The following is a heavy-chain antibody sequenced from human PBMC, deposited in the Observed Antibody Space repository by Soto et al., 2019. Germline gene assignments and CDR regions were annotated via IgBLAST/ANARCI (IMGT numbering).Heavy chain of an antibody. CDR2: IWYDGSNK. Sequence: QVQLVESGGGVVQPGRSLRLSCAASGFTFSSYGRHWVRQAPGKGLGWVAVIWYDGSNKYYADSVKGRFTISRDNSKNTLYLQINSLRAEDTAVYYCARDAGYSQFESWGQGTLVTVSS. CDR3: ARDAGYSQFES. D-gene: IGHD5-18*01. V-gene: IGHV3-33*01. J-gene: IGHJ4*02. CDR1: GFTFSSYG.